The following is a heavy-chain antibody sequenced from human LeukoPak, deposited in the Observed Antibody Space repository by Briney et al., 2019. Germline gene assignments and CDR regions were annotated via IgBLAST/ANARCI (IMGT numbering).Heavy chain of an antibody. Sequence: GGSLRLSCAASGFTVSSYSMNWVRQAPGKGLEWVSSISSSSSYIYYTDSVKGRFTISRDNAKNSLYLQMNSLRAEDTAVYYCARGEVLLWFGESESGYYYGMDVWGKGTTVTVSS. D-gene: IGHD3-10*01. CDR1: GFTVSSYS. J-gene: IGHJ6*04. CDR2: ISSSSSYI. V-gene: IGHV3-21*01. CDR3: ARGEVLLWFGESESGYYYGMDV.